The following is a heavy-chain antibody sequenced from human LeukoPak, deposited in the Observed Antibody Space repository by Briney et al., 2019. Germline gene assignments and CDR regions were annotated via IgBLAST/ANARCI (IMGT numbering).Heavy chain of an antibody. V-gene: IGHV4-4*07. Sequence: SETLSLTCTVSGGSISSYYWSWIRQPAGKGLEWIGRIYTSGSTNYNPSLKSRVTMSVDTSKNQFSLKLSSVTAADTAVYYCARDRTVRLSSWYPMPRWSMDVWGQGTTVTVSS. D-gene: IGHD6-13*01. CDR3: ARDRTVRLSSWYPMPRWSMDV. CDR2: IYTSGST. CDR1: GGSISSYY. J-gene: IGHJ6*02.